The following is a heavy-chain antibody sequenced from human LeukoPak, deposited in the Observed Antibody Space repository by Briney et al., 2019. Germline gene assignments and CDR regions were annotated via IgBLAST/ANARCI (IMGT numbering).Heavy chain of an antibody. CDR1: GFTFSTYS. CDR3: ARGADRFDY. Sequence: PGGSLRLSCAASGFTFSTYSMNWVRQAPGKGLEWLSYISSSSISIYYADSVKGRLTISRDNAKNSVYLHMNSLRAEDTAVYYCARGADRFDYWGQGTLVTVSS. CDR2: ISSSSISI. D-gene: IGHD1-14*01. J-gene: IGHJ4*02. V-gene: IGHV3-48*01.